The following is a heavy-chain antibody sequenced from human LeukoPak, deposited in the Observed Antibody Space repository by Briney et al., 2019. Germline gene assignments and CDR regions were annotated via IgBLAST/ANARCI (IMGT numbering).Heavy chain of an antibody. Sequence: GASVKVSCKASGYTFTSYDINWVRQATGQGLEWMGWMNPNSGNTGYARKFQGRVTMTRNTSISTAYMELSSLRSEDTAVYYCARGLPDFWSGYYTGDDYWGQGTLVTVSS. CDR1: GYTFTSYD. V-gene: IGHV1-8*01. CDR3: ARGLPDFWSGYYTGDDY. J-gene: IGHJ4*02. D-gene: IGHD3-3*01. CDR2: MNPNSGNT.